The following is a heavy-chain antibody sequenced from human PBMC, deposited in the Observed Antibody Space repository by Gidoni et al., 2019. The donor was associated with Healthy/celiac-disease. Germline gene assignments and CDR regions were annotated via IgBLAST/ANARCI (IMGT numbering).Heavy chain of an antibody. CDR1: GGSISSSSYY. D-gene: IGHD5-12*01. Sequence: QPQLQESGPGLVKPSETLSLTCTVSGGSISSSSYYWGWIRQPPGKGLEWIGSIYYSGSTYYNPSLKSRVTISVDTSKNQFSLKLSSVTAADTAVYYCARQSAREVATTDYYGMDVWGQGTTVTVSS. V-gene: IGHV4-39*01. CDR2: IYYSGST. CDR3: ARQSAREVATTDYYGMDV. J-gene: IGHJ6*02.